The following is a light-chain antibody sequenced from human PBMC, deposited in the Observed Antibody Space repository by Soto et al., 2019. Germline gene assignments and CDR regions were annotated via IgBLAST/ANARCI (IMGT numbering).Light chain of an antibody. CDR3: HHYNTYST. Sequence: DIQMTQSPSSLSASVGDRVTITCRASQGISNYLAWYQQKPGKAPKLLIYAASSLESGVPSRFSGSGSGTEFTLTISSLQPDDFATYYCHHYNTYSTFGQGTRVDVK. V-gene: IGKV1-5*03. J-gene: IGKJ1*01. CDR2: AAS. CDR1: QGISNY.